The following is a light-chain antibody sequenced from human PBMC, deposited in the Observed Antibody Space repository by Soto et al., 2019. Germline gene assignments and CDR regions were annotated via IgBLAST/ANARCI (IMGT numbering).Light chain of an antibody. V-gene: IGKV1-5*01. CDR2: SAS. CDR3: HQYNYYPYT. Sequence: DIQMTQSPSTLSASVGDRVTITCRASQSISTWLAWYHQKPGKAPKLLSSSASSLESVVPARFSGSGSGTECSLAISSLQPADFATYYCHQYNYYPYTFGEGTKLEIK. J-gene: IGKJ2*01. CDR1: QSISTW.